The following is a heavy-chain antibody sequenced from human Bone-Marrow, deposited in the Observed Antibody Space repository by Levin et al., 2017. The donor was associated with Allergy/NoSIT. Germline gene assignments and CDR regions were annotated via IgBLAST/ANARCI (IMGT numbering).Heavy chain of an antibody. J-gene: IGHJ4*02. CDR1: GYTFTDYW. Sequence: KVSCWGSGYTFTDYWIGWVRQMPGKGLEWMGIIFPGDSHTKYSPSFQGQVTISVDKSISTAYLQWSSLKASDTAMYFCARLIADRLFDFWGQGALVAVSS. CDR3: ARLIADRLFDF. V-gene: IGHV5-51*01. D-gene: IGHD2-15*01. CDR2: IFPGDSHT.